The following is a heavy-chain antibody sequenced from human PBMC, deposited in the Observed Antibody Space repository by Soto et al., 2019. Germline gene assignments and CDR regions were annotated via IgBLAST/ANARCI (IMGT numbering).Heavy chain of an antibody. D-gene: IGHD2-15*01. Sequence: VASVKVSCKASGGTFSSYAISWVRQAPGQGLEWMGGIIPIFGTANYAQKFQGRVTITADESTSTAYMELSSLRSEDTAVYYCARGVSGGNHTDNRFDPWGQGTLVTVSS. J-gene: IGHJ5*02. CDR3: ARGVSGGNHTDNRFDP. CDR2: IIPIFGTA. V-gene: IGHV1-69*13. CDR1: GGTFSSYA.